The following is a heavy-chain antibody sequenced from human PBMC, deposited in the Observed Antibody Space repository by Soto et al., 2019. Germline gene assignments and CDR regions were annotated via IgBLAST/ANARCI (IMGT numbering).Heavy chain of an antibody. Sequence: QVQLVESGGGVVQPGRSLRLSCAASGFAFSRHGMHWVRQAPGKGLEWVAVIVRDGSEDYYADSVEGRFTISRDNSKNTVYLEMNNRRPEDTSVYYCARDADYEENGLDSWGEGTLVTISS. D-gene: IGHD4-17*01. J-gene: IGHJ4*02. CDR1: GFAFSRHG. V-gene: IGHV3-33*01. CDR2: IVRDGSED. CDR3: ARDADYEENGLDS.